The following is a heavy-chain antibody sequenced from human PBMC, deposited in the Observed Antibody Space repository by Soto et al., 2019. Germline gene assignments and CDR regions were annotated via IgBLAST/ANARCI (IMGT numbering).Heavy chain of an antibody. CDR2: LYYSGIS. Sequence: SETLSLTCIVSGGSMSNYYWSWVRQTPGKGLEWIGYLYYSGISIYNPSLKGRVTISKDTSKNQFSLRLTSVTAADTGVYYCARSGYYDSTGYFSAAPDYWGQGTLVTVSS. V-gene: IGHV4-59*01. CDR1: GGSMSNYY. CDR3: ARSGYYDSTGYFSAAPDY. D-gene: IGHD3-22*01. J-gene: IGHJ4*02.